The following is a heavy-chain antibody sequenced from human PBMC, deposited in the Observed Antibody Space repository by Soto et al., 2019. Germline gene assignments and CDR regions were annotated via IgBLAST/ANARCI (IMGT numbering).Heavy chain of an antibody. CDR2: ISREGSTT. V-gene: IGHV3-74*01. D-gene: IGHD3-10*01. CDR3: ARGPPGSYSMDV. J-gene: IGHJ6*02. Sequence: EVQLVESGGGLVQPGGSLKLSCAASGFTFSSYWMHWVRQAPGKGLVWVSRISREGSTTYYADSVKGRFTIARDNAKSTLYLQMNSLRAEDTAVYYCARGPPGSYSMDVWGQGTTVTVSS. CDR1: GFTFSSYW.